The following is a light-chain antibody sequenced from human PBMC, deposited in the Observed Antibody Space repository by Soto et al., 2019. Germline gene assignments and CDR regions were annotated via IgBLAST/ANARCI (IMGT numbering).Light chain of an antibody. V-gene: IGLV3-9*01. CDR2: RDS. J-gene: IGLJ2*01. CDR1: NIGSKN. Sequence: SYELTQPLSGSVALGQTARITCGGNNIGSKNVHWYQQKPGQAPVLVIYRDSNRPSGIPERFSGSNSGNTATLTISRAQAGDEADYYCQVGDSSTVFGGGTKLTVL. CDR3: QVGDSSTV.